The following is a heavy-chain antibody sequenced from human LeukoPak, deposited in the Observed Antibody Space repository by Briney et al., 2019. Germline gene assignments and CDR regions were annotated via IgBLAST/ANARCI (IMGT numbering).Heavy chain of an antibody. CDR1: GFTFSSHW. V-gene: IGHV3-7*01. CDR2: IKQDGSEK. CDR3: ASFIEGIYYDPFDY. Sequence: PGGSLRLSCAASGFTFSSHWMSWVRQAPGKGLEWVANIKQDGSEKYYVDSVKGRFTISRDNAKNSLYLQMNSLRAEDTAVYYCASFIEGIYYDPFDYWGQGTLVTVSS. J-gene: IGHJ4*02. D-gene: IGHD3-22*01.